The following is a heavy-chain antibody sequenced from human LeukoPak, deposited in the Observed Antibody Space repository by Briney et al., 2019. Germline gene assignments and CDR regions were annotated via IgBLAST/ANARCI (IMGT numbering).Heavy chain of an antibody. CDR3: ARGTTVTTLGH. Sequence: PSETLSLTCTVSGGSISSGGYYWSWIRQHPGKGLEWIGYIYYSGSTYCNPSLKSRVTISVDTSKNQFSLKLSSVTAADTAVYYCARGTTVTTLGHWGQGTLVTVSS. CDR2: IYYSGST. D-gene: IGHD4-17*01. V-gene: IGHV4-31*03. J-gene: IGHJ4*02. CDR1: GGSISSGGYY.